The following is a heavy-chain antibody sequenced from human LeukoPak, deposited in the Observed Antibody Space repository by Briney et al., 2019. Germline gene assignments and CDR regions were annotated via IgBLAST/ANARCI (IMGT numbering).Heavy chain of an antibody. CDR1: GVTFSSFS. D-gene: IGHD3-10*01. J-gene: IGHJ4*02. Sequence: GGSLTLACPAAGVTFSSFSMDWVRQAPGKGLEWVSSISSSSSYIYYADSVKGRFTISRDNAKNSLYLQMNSLRAEDTAVYYCVRDNSGLLWFGANYWGQGSLVTVSS. V-gene: IGHV3-21*01. CDR2: ISSSSSYI. CDR3: VRDNSGLLWFGANY.